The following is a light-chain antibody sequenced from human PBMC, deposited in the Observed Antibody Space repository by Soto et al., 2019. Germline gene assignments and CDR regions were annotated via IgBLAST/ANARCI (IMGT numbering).Light chain of an antibody. CDR3: QQYRSYSLT. J-gene: IGKJ4*01. CDR2: KAS. Sequence: DIQMTQSPSTLSASVGDRVTITCRASQSISSWLAWYQQKPGKAPKLLIYKASSLPSGVPSRFSGSGSGTEFTLTISSLQPDDFATNYCQQYRSYSLTFGGGTKVEIK. V-gene: IGKV1-5*03. CDR1: QSISSW.